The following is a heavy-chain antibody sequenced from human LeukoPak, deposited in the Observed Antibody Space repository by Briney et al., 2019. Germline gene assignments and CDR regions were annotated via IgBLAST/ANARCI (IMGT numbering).Heavy chain of an antibody. Sequence: GSLRLSCAASGFTFSSYEMNWVRQPPGKGLEWIGSIFHSGATNSNPSLRSRLTISVDTSKNQFSLKLGSVTAADAAVYYCATLNTDGWYFDNWGQGTLVTVSS. D-gene: IGHD5-24*01. V-gene: IGHV4-59*08. J-gene: IGHJ4*02. CDR1: GFTFSSYE. CDR3: ATLNTDGWYFDN. CDR2: IFHSGAT.